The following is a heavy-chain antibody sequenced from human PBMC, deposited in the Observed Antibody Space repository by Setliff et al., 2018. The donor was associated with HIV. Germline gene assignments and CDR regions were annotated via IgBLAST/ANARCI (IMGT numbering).Heavy chain of an antibody. V-gene: IGHV4-59*01. CDR2: IYYSGST. CDR1: GGSISSYY. D-gene: IGHD6-19*01. J-gene: IGHJ6*03. CDR3: ARGGSSGWERGLGYYYYYYMDV. Sequence: SCTVSGGSISSYYWSWIRQPPGKGLEWMGYIYYSGSTNYNPSLKSRVTISVDTSKNQFSLKLSSVTAADTAVYYCARGGSSGWERGLGYYYYYYMDVWGKGTTVTVSS.